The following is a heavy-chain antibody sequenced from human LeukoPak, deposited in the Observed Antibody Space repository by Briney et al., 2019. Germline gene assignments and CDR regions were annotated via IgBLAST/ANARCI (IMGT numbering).Heavy chain of an antibody. D-gene: IGHD6-13*01. V-gene: IGHV3-30-3*01. Sequence: PGGSLRLSCAASGFTFSSYAMSWVRQAPGKRLEWVAVISYDGSNKYYADPVKGRFTISRDNSKNTLYLQMNSLRAEDTAVYYCAREGIAAAAYFDYWGQGTLVTVSS. CDR3: AREGIAAAAYFDY. CDR1: GFTFSSYA. J-gene: IGHJ4*02. CDR2: ISYDGSNK.